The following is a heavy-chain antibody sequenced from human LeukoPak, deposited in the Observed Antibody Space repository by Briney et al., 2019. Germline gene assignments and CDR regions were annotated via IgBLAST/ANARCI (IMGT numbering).Heavy chain of an antibody. CDR2: IYPGDSDT. D-gene: IGHD3-10*01. CDR1: GYSFTSYW. Sequence: PGEALKISCKGSGYSFTSYWIGWVRQMAGKGLEWMGIIYPGDSDTRYSPSFQGQVTISADKSISTAYLQWSSLKASDTAMYYCARSHWDDYGSGNYYTTLDYWGQGTLVTVSS. CDR3: ARSHWDDYGSGNYYTTLDY. V-gene: IGHV5-51*01. J-gene: IGHJ4*02.